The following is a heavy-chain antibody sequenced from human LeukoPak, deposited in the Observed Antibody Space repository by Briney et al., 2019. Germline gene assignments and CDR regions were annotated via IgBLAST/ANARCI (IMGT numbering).Heavy chain of an antibody. J-gene: IGHJ5*02. CDR1: GFTFSSYW. CDR3: ARAYDILTGYSPPWFDP. V-gene: IGHV3-74*01. CDR2: INSDGSST. D-gene: IGHD3-9*01. Sequence: GGSLRLSCAASGFTFSSYWMHWVRQAPGKGLVWVSRINSDGSSTSYADSVKGRFTISRDNAKNTLYLQMNSLRAEDTAVYYCARAYDILTGYSPPWFDPWGQGTLVTVSS.